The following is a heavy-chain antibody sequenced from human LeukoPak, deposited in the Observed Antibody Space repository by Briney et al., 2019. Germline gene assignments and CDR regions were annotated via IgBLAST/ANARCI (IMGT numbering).Heavy chain of an antibody. CDR3: ARDRGYSYGSTNWFDP. V-gene: IGHV1-2*02. D-gene: IGHD5-18*01. CDR2: INPSSGGT. CDR1: RYTFTGYY. Sequence: ASVTVSCKASRYTFTGYYMHWVRQAPGQGLEWMGWINPSSGGTNYAQKFQGRVTMTRDTSISTAYMELSRLRSDDTAVYYCARDRGYSYGSTNWFDPWGQGTLVTVSS. J-gene: IGHJ5*02.